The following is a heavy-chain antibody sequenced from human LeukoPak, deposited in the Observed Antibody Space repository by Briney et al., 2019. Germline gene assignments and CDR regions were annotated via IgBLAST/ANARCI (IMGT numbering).Heavy chain of an antibody. CDR3: AKDGNYYDSSGFDY. D-gene: IGHD3-22*01. Sequence: PGGSLRLSCAASGFTFSSYAMSGVRQAPGKGREWVSSIIRSGGSTYYADPVKGRFTISRDNSKNTLYLQINTLRAEGTAVCYCAKDGNYYDSSGFDYWGQGTLVTVSS. J-gene: IGHJ4*02. V-gene: IGHV3-23*01. CDR2: IIRSGGST. CDR1: GFTFSSYA.